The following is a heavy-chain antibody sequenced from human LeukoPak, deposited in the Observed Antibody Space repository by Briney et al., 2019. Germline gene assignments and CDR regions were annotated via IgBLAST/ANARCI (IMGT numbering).Heavy chain of an antibody. J-gene: IGHJ5*02. D-gene: IGHD1-26*01. CDR2: IFTTEVT. V-gene: IGHV4-4*09. CDR1: GGSIGTFH. CDR3: ARSDGIVGEEAWFDP. Sequence: PSETLSLTCSVSGGSIGTFHWHWIRQPPGKGLEWIGYIFTTEVTNYSPSLKSRVTISVDTSKNQFSLRLSTVTAADTAVYYCARSDGIVGEEAWFDPWGQGTLVTVSS.